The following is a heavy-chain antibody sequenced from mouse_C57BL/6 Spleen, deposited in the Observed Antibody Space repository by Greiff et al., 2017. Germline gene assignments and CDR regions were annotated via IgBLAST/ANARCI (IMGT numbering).Heavy chain of an antibody. Sequence: QVQLQQPGAELVRPGSSVKLSCKASGYTFTSYWMDWVKQRPGQGLEWIGNIYPSDSETHYNQKFKDKATLTVDKSSSTAYMQLSSLTSEDSAVYYCARGGYDDYAGYFDVWGTVTTVTVSS. CDR2: IYPSDSET. CDR3: ARGGYDDYAGYFDV. V-gene: IGHV1-61*01. D-gene: IGHD2-3*01. J-gene: IGHJ1*03. CDR1: GYTFTSYW.